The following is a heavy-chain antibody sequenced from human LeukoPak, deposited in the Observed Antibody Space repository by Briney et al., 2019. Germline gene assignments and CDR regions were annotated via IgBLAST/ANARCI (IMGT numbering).Heavy chain of an antibody. CDR3: ARERGRGVISPYFDQ. Sequence: GGSLRLSCAASGFTVSSNYMSWVRQAPGRGLEWVSVIYSGGDTPYADSVKGRFTISRDNSKNTLYLQMNSLRAEDTALYYCARERGRGVISPYFDQWGQGTLVSVFS. J-gene: IGHJ4*02. CDR2: IYSGGDT. D-gene: IGHD3-10*01. CDR1: GFTVSSNY. V-gene: IGHV3-66*01.